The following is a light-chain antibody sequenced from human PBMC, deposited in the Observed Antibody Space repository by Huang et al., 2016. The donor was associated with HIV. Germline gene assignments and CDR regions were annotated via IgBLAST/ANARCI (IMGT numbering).Light chain of an antibody. J-gene: IGKJ4*01. Sequence: EIVLTQSPATLSLSPGERATLSCRASQSIIHFLAWYQQKPGQAPRLLISDASSRATGIPARFSGSGSGTDFTLTISSLEPEDFAVYYCQQRGDWPLTFGGGTKVEI. V-gene: IGKV3-11*01. CDR1: QSIIHF. CDR2: DAS. CDR3: QQRGDWPLT.